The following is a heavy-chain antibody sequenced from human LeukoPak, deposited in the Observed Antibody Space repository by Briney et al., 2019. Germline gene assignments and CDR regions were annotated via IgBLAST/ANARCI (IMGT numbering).Heavy chain of an antibody. D-gene: IGHD6-13*01. CDR2: INPNSGGT. V-gene: IGHV1-2*02. CDR3: ARAPAAAAGKGYFDY. Sequence: GASVKVSCKASGNTFTGYYMHWVRQAPGQGLEWMGWINPNSGGTNYAQKFQGRVTMTRDTSISTAYMELSRLRSDDTAVYYCARAPAAAAGKGYFDYWGQGTLVTVSS. CDR1: GNTFTGYY. J-gene: IGHJ4*02.